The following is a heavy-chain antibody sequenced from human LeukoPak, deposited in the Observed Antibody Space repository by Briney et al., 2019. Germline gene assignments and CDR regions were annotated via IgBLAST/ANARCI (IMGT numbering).Heavy chain of an antibody. CDR2: VYHSGST. V-gene: IGHV4-38-2*02. CDR3: ARDRQELFDY. CDR1: GYSISSGYY. Sequence: SQTLSLTCGVSGYSISSGYYWGWIRQPPGKGLEWIGSVYHSGSTYYNPSLKSRVTMSVDTSKNQFSLKLSSVTAADTAVYYCARDRQELFDYWGQGTLVTVSS. D-gene: IGHD1-26*01. J-gene: IGHJ4*02.